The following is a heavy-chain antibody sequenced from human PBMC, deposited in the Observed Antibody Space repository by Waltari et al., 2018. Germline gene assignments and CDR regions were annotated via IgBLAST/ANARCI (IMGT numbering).Heavy chain of an antibody. Sequence: QVPLQESGPGPVKPSQTLTLTCNVSGGSISRPYYWSWIRQSPGKGLEWIGYVYQRGSTRYNPTLNNRVTMSVDRSKNQFSLRLTSLTAADTAVYFCARGGGGYDKYYFDLWGQGTLVTVSS. D-gene: IGHD5-12*01. CDR1: GGSISRPYY. V-gene: IGHV4-30-4*01. CDR2: VYQRGST. J-gene: IGHJ4*02. CDR3: ARGGGGYDKYYFDL.